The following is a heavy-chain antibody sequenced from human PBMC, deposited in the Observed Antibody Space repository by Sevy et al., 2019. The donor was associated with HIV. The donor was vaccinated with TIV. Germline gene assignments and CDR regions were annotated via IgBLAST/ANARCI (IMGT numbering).Heavy chain of an antibody. CDR2: IWYDGSNK. J-gene: IGHJ4*02. V-gene: IGHV3-33*06. D-gene: IGHD6-13*01. CDR1: GFTFSSYG. Sequence: GESLKISCAASGFTFSSYGMHWVRQAPGKGLEWVAVIWYDGSNKYYADSVKGRFTISRDNSKNTLYLQMNSLRAEDTAVYYCAKDAVRVSSSSWYFDYWGQGTLVTVSS. CDR3: AKDAVRVSSSSWYFDY.